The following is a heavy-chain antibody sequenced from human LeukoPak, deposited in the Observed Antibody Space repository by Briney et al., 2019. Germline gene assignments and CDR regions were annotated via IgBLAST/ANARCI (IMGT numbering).Heavy chain of an antibody. Sequence: ASVNVSFKSSVWTLTGYYIHWVRPAPGQGLAGMGWINPNSGGTNYAQKFQGRVTMDRDTPISTAYMELSRLRSDDTDVYYCARVTRELHFDYWGQGTLVTVSS. CDR3: ARVTRELHFDY. D-gene: IGHD1-26*01. CDR1: VWTLTGYY. CDR2: INPNSGGT. V-gene: IGHV1-2*02. J-gene: IGHJ4*02.